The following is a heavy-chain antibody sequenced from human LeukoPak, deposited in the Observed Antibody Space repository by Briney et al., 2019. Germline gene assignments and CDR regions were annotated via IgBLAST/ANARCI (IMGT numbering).Heavy chain of an antibody. V-gene: IGHV3-48*02. CDR2: ISSSSSTI. CDR1: GFTFGSYS. J-gene: IGHJ6*04. CDR3: AXDXYDXWSGYSAHMDV. D-gene: IGHD3-3*01. Sequence: GGSLRLSCAASGFTFGSYSMNWVRQAPGKGLEWVSYISSSSSTIYYADSVKGRFTISRDNAKNSLYLQMNSLRDEDTAVYYCAXDXYDXWSGYSAHMDVWGKGTTVTVSS.